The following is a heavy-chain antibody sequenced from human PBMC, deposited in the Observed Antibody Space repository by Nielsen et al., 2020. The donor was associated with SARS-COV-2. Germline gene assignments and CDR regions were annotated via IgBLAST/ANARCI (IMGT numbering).Heavy chain of an antibody. CDR2: IIPIFGTA. D-gene: IGHD2-15*01. CDR1: GGTFSSYA. CDR3: ARVDGHCSGGSCYSGVY. Sequence: SVKVSCKASGGTFSSYAISWVRQAPGQGLEWMGGIIPIFGTANYAQKFQGRVTITADESTSTAYMELSSLRSEDTAVYYCARVDGHCSGGSCYSGVYWGRGTLVTVSS. V-gene: IGHV1-69*13. J-gene: IGHJ2*01.